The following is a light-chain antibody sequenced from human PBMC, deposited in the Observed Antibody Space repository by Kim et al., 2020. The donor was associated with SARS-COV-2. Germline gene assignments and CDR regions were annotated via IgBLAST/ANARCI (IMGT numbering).Light chain of an antibody. V-gene: IGKV3-20*01. Sequence: EIILTQSPGTLSLSPGERATLSCRASQSVSSSDLAWYQQKPGQAPSLLIYGASTRATGLPDRFSGSGSGTDFTLTISRLEPEDFAVYYCQQYGNSPWTFGQGTKVDIK. CDR3: QQYGNSPWT. CDR2: GAS. J-gene: IGKJ1*01. CDR1: QSVSSSD.